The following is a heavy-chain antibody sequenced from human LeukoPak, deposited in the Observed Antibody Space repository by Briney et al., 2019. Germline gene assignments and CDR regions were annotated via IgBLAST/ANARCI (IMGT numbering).Heavy chain of an antibody. D-gene: IGHD2-8*01. V-gene: IGHV3-74*01. CDR1: GFTFSSYW. Sequence: HPGGSLRLSCAASGFTFSSYWMHWVRQAPGKGLVWVSRINSDGSSTSYADSVKGRFTISRDNAKNTLYLQMNSLRANDTAVYYCARGSGRNGWFDPWGQGTLVTVSS. CDR2: INSDGSST. CDR3: ARGSGRNGWFDP. J-gene: IGHJ5*02.